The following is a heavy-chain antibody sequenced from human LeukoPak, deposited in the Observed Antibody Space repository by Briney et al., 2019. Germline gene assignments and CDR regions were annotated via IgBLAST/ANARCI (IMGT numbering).Heavy chain of an antibody. D-gene: IGHD2-21*02. CDR2: ISYDGSNK. Sequence: PGGSLRLSCAASGFTFSSYGMHWVRQAPGKGLEWVAVISYDGSNKYYADSVKGRFTISRDNSKNTLYLQMNSLRAEDTAVYYCAKDPYIVVVTAIPYYFDYWGQGTLVTVSS. V-gene: IGHV3-30*18. CDR1: GFTFSSYG. J-gene: IGHJ4*02. CDR3: AKDPYIVVVTAIPYYFDY.